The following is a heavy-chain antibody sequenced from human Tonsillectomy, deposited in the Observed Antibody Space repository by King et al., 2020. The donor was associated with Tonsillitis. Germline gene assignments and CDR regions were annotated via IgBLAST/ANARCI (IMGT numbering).Heavy chain of an antibody. Sequence: VQLVESGGGVVQPGRSLRLSCAASGLTFSSYAMHWVRQAPGKGLEWVAFISYDGSNKYYADSVKGRFTISRDNSKNTLYLQMNSLRAEDMAVYYCARDGSILTGYLSYYGMDVWGQGTTVTVSS. CDR2: ISYDGSNK. CDR3: ARDGSILTGYLSYYGMDV. J-gene: IGHJ6*02. V-gene: IGHV3-30-3*01. D-gene: IGHD3-9*01. CDR1: GLTFSSYA.